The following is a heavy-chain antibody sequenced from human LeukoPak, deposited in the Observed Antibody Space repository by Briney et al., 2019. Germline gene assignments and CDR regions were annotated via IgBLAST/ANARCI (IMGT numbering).Heavy chain of an antibody. V-gene: IGHV1-58*02. CDR1: GFTFTSSA. CDR3: AADPSVWSGFGV. Sequence: TSVKVSCKASGFTFTSSAMQWVRQARGQRLEWIGWIVVGSGNTNYAQKFQERVTITRDMSTSTAYMELSSLRSEDTAVYYCAADPSVWSGFGVWGKGTTVTVSS. D-gene: IGHD3-3*01. CDR2: IVVGSGNT. J-gene: IGHJ6*04.